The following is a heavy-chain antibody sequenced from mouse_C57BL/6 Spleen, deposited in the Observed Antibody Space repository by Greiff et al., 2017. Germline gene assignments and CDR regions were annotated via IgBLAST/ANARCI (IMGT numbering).Heavy chain of an antibody. Sequence: QVQLQQPGAELVRPGSSVKLSCKASGYTFTSYWMDWVKQRPGQGLEWIGNIYPSDSETHYNQKFKDKATLTVDKSSSTAYMQLSSLTSEDSAVYYCARSDYGSFDGWGQGTTLTVSS. D-gene: IGHD1-1*01. CDR3: ARSDYGSFDG. CDR2: IYPSDSET. CDR1: GYTFTSYW. J-gene: IGHJ2*01. V-gene: IGHV1-61*01.